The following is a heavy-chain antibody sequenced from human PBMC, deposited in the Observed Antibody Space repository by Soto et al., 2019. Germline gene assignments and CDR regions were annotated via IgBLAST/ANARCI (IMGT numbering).Heavy chain of an antibody. V-gene: IGHV3-48*03. CDR1: GFTFSFYE. J-gene: IGHJ4*02. CDR2: ITSSGSTI. Sequence: GGSLRLSCAASGFTFSFYEVNWVRQAPGKGLEWVSYITSSGSTIYYADSVKGRFTISRDNAKNSLYLQMNSLRAEDTAVYYCARGPHSSTMGADDFWGQGTLVTVSS. D-gene: IGHD6-13*01. CDR3: ARGPHSSTMGADDF.